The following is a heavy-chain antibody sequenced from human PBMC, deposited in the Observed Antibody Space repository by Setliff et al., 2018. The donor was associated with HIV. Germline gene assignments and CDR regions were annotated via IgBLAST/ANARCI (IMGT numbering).Heavy chain of an antibody. V-gene: IGHV4-4*07. CDR2: VSSSGNT. CDR1: GGSIGSNY. Sequence: SETLSLTCTVSGGSIGSNYLNWIRQPAGGGLVWIGRVSSSGNTNYNPSLKSRVIISLDTSKNQFSLKLSSVTAADTAVYYCASHGDYYYYYMDVWGKGTTVTVSS. J-gene: IGHJ6*03. D-gene: IGHD3-3*01. CDR3: ASHGDYYYYYMDV.